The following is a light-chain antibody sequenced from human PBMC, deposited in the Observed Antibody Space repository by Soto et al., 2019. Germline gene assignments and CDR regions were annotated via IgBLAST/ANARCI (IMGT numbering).Light chain of an antibody. CDR2: DAS. CDR3: QQYGNSPYT. V-gene: IGKV3D-20*01. CDR1: QSVSSSY. Sequence: EIVLTQSPATLSLSPGERATLSCGASQSVSSSYLAWYQQKPGLAPRLLIYDASSRTTRIPDRFSCSGSGTDFTLTISRLEAEDFAVHYCQQYGNSPYTFGQGTKLEIK. J-gene: IGKJ2*01.